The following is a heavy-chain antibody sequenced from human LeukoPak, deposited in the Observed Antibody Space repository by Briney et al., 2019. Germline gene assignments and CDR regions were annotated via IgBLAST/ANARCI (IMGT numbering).Heavy chain of an antibody. Sequence: PGGSLRLSCAASGFTFSSYAMSWVRQAPGKGLEWVSSITSSSSYIYYADSVKGRFTISRDNAKKSLYLQMNSLRAEDTAVYYCARDRGGYNGWYFDLWGRGTLVTVSS. CDR1: GFTFSSYA. D-gene: IGHD5-24*01. J-gene: IGHJ2*01. V-gene: IGHV3-21*01. CDR3: ARDRGGYNGWYFDL. CDR2: ITSSSSYI.